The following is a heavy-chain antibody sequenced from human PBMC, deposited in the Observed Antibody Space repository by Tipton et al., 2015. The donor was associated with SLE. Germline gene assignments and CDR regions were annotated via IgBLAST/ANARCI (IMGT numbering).Heavy chain of an antibody. CDR1: GFTFGDYV. V-gene: IGHV3-49*04. Sequence: SLRLSCTGSGFTFGDYVLNWVRQAPGRGLEWVSFIRSETYGGTTEIAASLKGRFTISRDDSKGIAYLQMNSLRTEDTAIYYCTRDVEAYGDYIYWGQGTLVAVSS. CDR3: TRDVEAYGDYIY. D-gene: IGHD4-17*01. CDR2: IRSETYGGTT. J-gene: IGHJ4*02.